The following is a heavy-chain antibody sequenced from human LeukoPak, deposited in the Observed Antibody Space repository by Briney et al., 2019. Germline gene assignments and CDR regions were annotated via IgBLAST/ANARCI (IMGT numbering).Heavy chain of an antibody. Sequence: PGGSLRLSCAASGFTFSSYAMHWVRQAPGKGLEWVALISYDESNTFYADSVKGRFTISRDNSKNTVYLQMNSLRVDDTARYYCAQDGAWLRFDHWGQGTLVTVSS. D-gene: IGHD5-12*01. V-gene: IGHV3-30*04. J-gene: IGHJ4*02. CDR2: ISYDESNT. CDR1: GFTFSSYA. CDR3: AQDGAWLRFDH.